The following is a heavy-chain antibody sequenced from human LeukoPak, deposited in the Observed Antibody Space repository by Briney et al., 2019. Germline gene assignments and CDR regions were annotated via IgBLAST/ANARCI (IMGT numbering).Heavy chain of an antibody. CDR3: ARDRSHDFWSGQLNFDY. CDR2: ISAYNGNT. J-gene: IGHJ4*02. Sequence: ASVKVSCKASGYTFTGYYMHWVRQAPGQGLEWMGWISAYNGNTNYAQKLQGRVTMTTDTSTSTAYMELRSLRSDDTAVYYCARDRSHDFWSGQLNFDYWGQGTLVTVSS. D-gene: IGHD3-3*01. V-gene: IGHV1-18*04. CDR1: GYTFTGYY.